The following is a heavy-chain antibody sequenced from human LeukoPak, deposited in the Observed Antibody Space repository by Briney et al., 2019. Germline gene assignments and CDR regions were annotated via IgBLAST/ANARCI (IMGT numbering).Heavy chain of an antibody. CDR3: AGLAVAGTGEDY. J-gene: IGHJ4*02. CDR1: GGSFSGYY. Sequence: SETLSLTCAVYGGSFSGYYWSWLRQPPGKGLEWIGYIYYSGSTNYNPSLKRRVTISVDTSKNQFSLKLSSVTAADTAVYYCAGLAVAGTGEDYWGQGTLVTVSS. V-gene: IGHV4-59*01. D-gene: IGHD6-19*01. CDR2: IYYSGST.